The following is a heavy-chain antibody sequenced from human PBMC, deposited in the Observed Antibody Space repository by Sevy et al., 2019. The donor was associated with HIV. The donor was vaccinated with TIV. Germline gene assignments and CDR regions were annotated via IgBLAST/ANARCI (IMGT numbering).Heavy chain of an antibody. V-gene: IGHV4-61*01. CDR3: ARMGGLTDYGMDV. Sequence: SDTLSLTCTVSGGSVSSSSYYWTWIRQPPGKGLECIGYISYTGTTNYNPSLKSRVPISVDTSKNQFSLKLSSVTAADTAMYYCARMGGLTDYGMDVWGQGTTVTVSS. CDR2: ISYTGTT. CDR1: GGSVSSSSYY. J-gene: IGHJ6*02. D-gene: IGHD1-26*01.